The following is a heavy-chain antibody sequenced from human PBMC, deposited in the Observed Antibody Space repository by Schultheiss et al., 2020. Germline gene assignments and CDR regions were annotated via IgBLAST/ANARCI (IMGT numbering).Heavy chain of an antibody. J-gene: IGHJ4*02. Sequence: GGSLRLSCAASGFTFSSYGMHWVRQAPGKGLEWVAVIWYDGSNKYYADSVKGRFTISRDNSKNTLYLQMNSLRAEDTAVYYCARSAGYSGYEDFDYWGQGTLVTVSS. CDR2: IWYDGSNK. V-gene: IGHV3-33*01. D-gene: IGHD5-12*01. CDR3: ARSAGYSGYEDFDY. CDR1: GFTFSSYG.